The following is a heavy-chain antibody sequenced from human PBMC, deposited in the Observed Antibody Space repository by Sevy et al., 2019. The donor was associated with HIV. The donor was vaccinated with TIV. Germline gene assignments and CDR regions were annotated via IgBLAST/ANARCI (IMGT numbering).Heavy chain of an antibody. D-gene: IGHD6-13*01. Sequence: ASVKVSCKASGYTFTGYYMHWVRQAPGQGLEWMGRINPNSGGTNYAQKFQDRVTMTRDTSISTAYMELSRLRSDDTAVYYCARVIAAAGSNWFDPWGQGTLVTVSS. J-gene: IGHJ5*02. CDR1: GYTFTGYY. V-gene: IGHV1-2*06. CDR2: INPNSGGT. CDR3: ARVIAAAGSNWFDP.